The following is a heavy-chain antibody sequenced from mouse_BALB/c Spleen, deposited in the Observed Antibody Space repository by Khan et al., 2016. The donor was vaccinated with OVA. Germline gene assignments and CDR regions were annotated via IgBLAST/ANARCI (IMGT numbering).Heavy chain of an antibody. CDR2: ISYSGRT. J-gene: IGHJ2*01. V-gene: IGHV3-2*02. D-gene: IGHD1-1*01. CDR1: GYSITSDYA. Sequence: EVQLQESGPGLVKPSQSLSLTCTVTGYSITSDYAWNWIRQFPGNKLEWMGYISYSGRTSYNPSLKSRISITRDTSMNQFFLQLNSVTTEDTATYYCARSVTITTVVATDFDYWGQGTTLTVSS. CDR3: ARSVTITTVVATDFDY.